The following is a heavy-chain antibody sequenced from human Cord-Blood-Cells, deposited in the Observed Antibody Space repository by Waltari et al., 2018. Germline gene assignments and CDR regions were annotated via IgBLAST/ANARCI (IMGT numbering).Heavy chain of an antibody. CDR1: GGTFSSYV. J-gene: IGHJ4*02. Sequence: KKPGSSVKVSCKASGGTFSSYVISWVRKAPGQGLEWMGGIIPIFGTANYAQKFQSRVTITADKSTSTAYMELSSLRSEDTAVYYWAIDRFIEGNDYWGQGTLVTVSS. D-gene: IGHD5-12*01. CDR3: AIDRFIEGNDY. V-gene: IGHV1-69*06. CDR2: IIPIFGTA.